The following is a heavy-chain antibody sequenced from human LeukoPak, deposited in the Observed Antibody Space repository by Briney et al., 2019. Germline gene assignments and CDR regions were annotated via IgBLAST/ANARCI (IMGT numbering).Heavy chain of an antibody. J-gene: IGHJ4*02. CDR3: ARGSTFDY. Sequence: SETLSLTCAVYGGSFSGYYWSWIRQPPGKGLEWIGEINHSGSTNYNPSLKSRVTISVDTSKNQFSLKLSSVTAADAAVYYCARGSTFDYWGQGTLVTVSS. CDR1: GGSFSGYY. V-gene: IGHV4-34*01. CDR2: INHSGST.